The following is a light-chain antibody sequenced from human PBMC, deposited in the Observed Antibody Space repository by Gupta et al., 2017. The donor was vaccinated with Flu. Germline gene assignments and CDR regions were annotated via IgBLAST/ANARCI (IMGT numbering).Light chain of an antibody. CDR2: AAS. Sequence: GDRVTIACRASQSISEYVNWYQQKPGEAPRLLIYAASTLKSGVPSRFSGSGSGSDCTLTITGLQPEDHATYYCQQAYKSPPTFGQGTTVDI. CDR1: QSISEY. V-gene: IGKV1-39*01. J-gene: IGKJ1*01. CDR3: QQAYKSPPT.